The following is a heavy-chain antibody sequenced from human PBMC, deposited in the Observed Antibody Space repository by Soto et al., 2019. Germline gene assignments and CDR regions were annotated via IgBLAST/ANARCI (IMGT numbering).Heavy chain of an antibody. J-gene: IGHJ5*02. CDR3: ARDKGNSAGCCFDP. CDR1: GFTFNTYA. Sequence: GGSLRLSCVGFGFTFNTYAMDWVRQAPGKGLEWVAVISYNGGDKYSADSVKGRFTISRDNSKDTLYLQMNSLRTEDTAVYYCARDKGNSAGCCFDPWGQGTLVTVSS. CDR2: ISYNGGDK. D-gene: IGHD3-10*01. V-gene: IGHV3-30-3*01.